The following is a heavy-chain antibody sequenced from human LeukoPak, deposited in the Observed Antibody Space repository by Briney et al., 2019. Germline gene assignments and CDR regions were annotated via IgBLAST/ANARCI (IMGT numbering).Heavy chain of an antibody. D-gene: IGHD6-19*01. J-gene: IGHJ5*02. Sequence: GGSLRLSCAASGFTFSSYAMNWVRQAPGKGLEWVSTISASGGSTYHAVSVKGRFTISRDNSKNTFYLQMNSLRADDTAVYYCAKGSGSGWYGWFAPWGQGTLVTVSS. CDR3: AKGSGSGWYGWFAP. CDR1: GFTFSSYA. CDR2: ISASGGST. V-gene: IGHV3-23*01.